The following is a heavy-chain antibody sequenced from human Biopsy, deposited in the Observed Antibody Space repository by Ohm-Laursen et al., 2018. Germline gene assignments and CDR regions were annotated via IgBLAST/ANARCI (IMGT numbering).Heavy chain of an antibody. CDR2: IITLNDDT. CDR3: ARDPGYDFWSGSDPFDI. V-gene: IGHV1-18*04. J-gene: IGHJ3*02. D-gene: IGHD3-3*01. CDR1: GYTFIAYG. Sequence: SVKVSCKTSGYTFIAYGISWVRQAPGQGLEGMGWIITLNDDTNIAQKFQGRVSMTTDTSTRTDYMELRSLRSGDTAIYFCARDPGYDFWSGSDPFDIWGQGTLVTVS.